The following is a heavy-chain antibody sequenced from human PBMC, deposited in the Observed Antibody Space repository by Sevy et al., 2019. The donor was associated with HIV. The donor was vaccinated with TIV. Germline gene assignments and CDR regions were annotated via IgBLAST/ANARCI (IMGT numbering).Heavy chain of an antibody. V-gene: IGHV4-59*01. J-gene: IGHJ5*02. CDR1: GGPISSYY. D-gene: IGHD5-12*01. CDR3: ARAPPVRSGDDSLNWFDP. CDR2: IHYSGST. Sequence: SETLSLTCSVSGGPISSYYWSWIRQPPGKRLEWIGYIHYSGSTNYNPSLNSRLTISVDTSKNQFSLRLTSFTAADTAVYYCARAPPVRSGDDSLNWFDPWGQGILVTVSS.